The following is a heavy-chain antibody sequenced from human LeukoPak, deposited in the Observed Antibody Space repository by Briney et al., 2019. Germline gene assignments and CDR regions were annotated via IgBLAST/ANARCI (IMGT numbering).Heavy chain of an antibody. D-gene: IGHD4-17*01. CDR3: AKEVSDYVTYYYMDV. CDR1: GFTFSSYG. Sequence: GGSLRLSCAASGFTFSSYGMHWVRQAPGKGLEWVAVISYDGSNKYYADSVKGRFTISRDNSKNTLYLQMNNLTTEDTAVYYCAKEVSDYVTYYYMDVWGKGATVTVSS. J-gene: IGHJ6*03. V-gene: IGHV3-30*18. CDR2: ISYDGSNK.